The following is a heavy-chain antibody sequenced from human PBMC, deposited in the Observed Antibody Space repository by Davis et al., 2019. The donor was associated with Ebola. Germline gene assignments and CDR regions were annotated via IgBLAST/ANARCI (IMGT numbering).Heavy chain of an antibody. V-gene: IGHV1-2*06. Sequence: ASVKVSCKASGYTFTSYDINWVRQATGQGLEWMGRINPNSGGTNYAQKFQGRVTMTRDTSISTAYMELSRLRSDDTAVYYCAREPLPSYSSSWPADYWGQGTLVTVSS. J-gene: IGHJ4*02. CDR3: AREPLPSYSSSWPADY. CDR2: INPNSGGT. CDR1: GYTFTSYD. D-gene: IGHD6-13*01.